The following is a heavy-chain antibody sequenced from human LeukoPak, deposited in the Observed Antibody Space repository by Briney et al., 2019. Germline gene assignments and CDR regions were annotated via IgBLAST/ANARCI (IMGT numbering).Heavy chain of an antibody. CDR1: GFTFRSYG. CDR3: AKSAVTSSLILEDS. D-gene: IGHD3-3*01. J-gene: IGHJ4*02. CDR2: ISYDGSNK. V-gene: IGHV3-30*18. Sequence: GSLRLSCAASGFTFRSYGMHWVRQAPGKGLEWVAVISYDGSNKFYADSVKGRFTTSRDNSKNTVYLQMNSLRDEDTAVYCCAKSAVTSSLILEDSWGQGTLVTVSS.